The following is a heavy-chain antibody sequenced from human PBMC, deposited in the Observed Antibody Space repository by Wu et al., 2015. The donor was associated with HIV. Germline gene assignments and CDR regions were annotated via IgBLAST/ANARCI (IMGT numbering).Heavy chain of an antibody. CDR1: GGIFNNYA. J-gene: IGHJ4*02. D-gene: IGHD1-14*01. V-gene: IGHV1-69*15. CDR2: IIPVFAMT. CDR3: ARSLGVVGKPPPPDS. Sequence: QVQLVQSGAEVKKPGSSVRVSCKASGGIFNNYAFNWVRQAPGQGLEWMGRIIPVFAMTNYAQRFQGRVTLTADESTNTAYMELSRLKSDDTAVYYCARSLGVVGKPPPPDSWGQGNAGPPSSQ.